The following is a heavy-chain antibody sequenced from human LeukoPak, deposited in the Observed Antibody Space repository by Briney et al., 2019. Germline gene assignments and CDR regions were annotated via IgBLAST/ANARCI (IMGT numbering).Heavy chain of an antibody. CDR3: ARDGGSYFDY. Sequence: GGSLRLSCAASGFTFSSYWMHWVRQAPGKGLVWVSRFNSDGSSTRYADSVKGRFTISRDNAKNTLYLQMNSLRVEDTAVYYCARDGGSYFDYWGQGTLDTVSS. CDR1: GFTFSSYW. D-gene: IGHD1-26*01. J-gene: IGHJ4*02. V-gene: IGHV3-74*01. CDR2: FNSDGSST.